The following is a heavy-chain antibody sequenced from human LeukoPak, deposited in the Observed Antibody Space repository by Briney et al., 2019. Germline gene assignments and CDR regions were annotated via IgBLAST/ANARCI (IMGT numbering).Heavy chain of an antibody. J-gene: IGHJ4*02. CDR3: ARDSTETPLQY. Sequence: GRSLRLSCAASGFTFTNYGMHWVRQAPGKRLEWVAIIWHDGNNRYYADSVGGRFTISRDNSRNTVSLQMNSLRVEDSGLYYCARDSTETPLQYWGQGALVAVSS. CDR1: GFTFTNYG. V-gene: IGHV3-33*01. CDR2: IWHDGNNR. D-gene: IGHD4-17*01.